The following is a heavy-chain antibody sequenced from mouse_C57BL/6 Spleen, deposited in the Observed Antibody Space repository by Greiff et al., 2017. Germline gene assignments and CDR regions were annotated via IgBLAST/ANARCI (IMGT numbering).Heavy chain of an antibody. V-gene: IGHV5-4*03. CDR3: ARVGGTGYYFDY. D-gene: IGHD4-1*01. Sequence: DVKLVESGGGLVKPGGSLKLSCAASGFTFSSYAMSWVRQTPEKRLEWVATISDGGSYTYYPDNVKGRFTISRDNAKNNLYLQMSHLKSEDTAMYYCARVGGTGYYFDYWGQGTTLTVSS. CDR2: ISDGGSYT. J-gene: IGHJ2*01. CDR1: GFTFSSYA.